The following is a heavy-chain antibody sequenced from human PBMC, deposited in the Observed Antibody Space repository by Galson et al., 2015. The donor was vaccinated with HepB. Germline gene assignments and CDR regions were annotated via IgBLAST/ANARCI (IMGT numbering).Heavy chain of an antibody. CDR3: AKRRVDQRYFDI. CDR1: GFTFSSYA. Sequence: SLRLSCAASGFTFSSYAMSWVRQAPGKGLEWVSAISGSGGSTYYADSVKGRFTISRDNSKNTLYLQMNSLRAEDTAVYYCAKRRVDQRYFDIWGQGTMVTVSS. V-gene: IGHV3-23*01. CDR2: ISGSGGST. J-gene: IGHJ3*02.